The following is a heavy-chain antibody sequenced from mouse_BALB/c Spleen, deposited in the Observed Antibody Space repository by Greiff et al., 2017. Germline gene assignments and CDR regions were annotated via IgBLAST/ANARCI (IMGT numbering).Heavy chain of an antibody. CDR3: AREGYDVYYAMDY. D-gene: IGHD2-2*01. V-gene: IGHV5-9-4*01. Sequence: EVKLVESGGGLVKPGGSLKLSCAASGFTFSSYAMSWVRQSPEKRLEWVAEISSGGSYTYYPDTVTGRFTISRDNAKNTLYLEMSSLRSEDTAMYYCAREGYDVYYAMDYWGQGTSVTVSS. CDR1: GFTFSSYA. J-gene: IGHJ4*01. CDR2: ISSGGSYT.